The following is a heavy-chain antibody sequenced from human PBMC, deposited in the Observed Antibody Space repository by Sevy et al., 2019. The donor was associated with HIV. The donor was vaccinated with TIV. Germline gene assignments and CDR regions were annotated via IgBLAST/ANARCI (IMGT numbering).Heavy chain of an antibody. Sequence: GGSLRLSCAASGFTFSTYDMHWVRKAPGKGLEWVAYIRYDGSNKYYGDSVRGRFTSSRDNSNSTLYVQLISLRAEDTAVYYCARGRKTTQEWLEELDYYYGMDVWGQGTSVTVSS. CDR1: GFTFSTYD. J-gene: IGHJ6*02. CDR2: IRYDGSNK. CDR3: ARGRKTTQEWLEELDYYYGMDV. V-gene: IGHV3-30*02. D-gene: IGHD2-8*01.